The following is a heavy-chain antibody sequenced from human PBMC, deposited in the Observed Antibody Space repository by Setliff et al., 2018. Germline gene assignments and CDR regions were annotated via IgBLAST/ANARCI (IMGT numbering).Heavy chain of an antibody. V-gene: IGHV4-59*01. CDR3: ARIRGPTGNCQEAFDI. CDR2: IFYSGNT. CDR1: GGSMTSYY. J-gene: IGHJ3*02. D-gene: IGHD1-1*01. Sequence: SETLSLTCTVSGGSMTSYYWTWIRQPPGEGLEWIGYIFYSGNTEYNPSLKSRVTISVDTSESQFSLKLTSVTAADTAVYYRARIRGPTGNCQEAFDIWSEGTMVTVSS.